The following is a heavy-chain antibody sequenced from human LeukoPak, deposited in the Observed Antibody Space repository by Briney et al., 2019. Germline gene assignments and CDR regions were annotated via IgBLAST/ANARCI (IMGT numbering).Heavy chain of an antibody. CDR3: AREGITMVRGVIITDYYYYYMDV. D-gene: IGHD3-10*01. CDR1: GYTFTKSY. J-gene: IGHJ6*03. CDR2: INPGGDNT. V-gene: IGHV1-46*01. Sequence: ASVKVSCKASGYTFTKSYIHWVRQAPGQRLEWMGLINPGGDNTNYAQKLQGRVTMTTDTSTSTAYMELRSLRSDDTAVYYCAREGITMVRGVIITDYYYYYMDVWGKGTTVTISS.